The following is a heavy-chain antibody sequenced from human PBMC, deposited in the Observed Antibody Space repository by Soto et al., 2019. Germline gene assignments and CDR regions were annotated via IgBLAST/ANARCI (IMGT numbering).Heavy chain of an antibody. D-gene: IGHD6-19*01. J-gene: IGHJ4*02. CDR2: INEDGSDK. V-gene: IGHV3-7*01. Sequence: PGGSLRLSCAASGFTFSTYWMSWVRQAPGKGLEWVANINEDGSDKYYVDSVRGRFTISRDSAKNSLYLQMNSLRAEDTAVYYCARAGVPGSVDYWGQGTLVTVSS. CDR1: GFTFSTYW. CDR3: ARAGVPGSVDY.